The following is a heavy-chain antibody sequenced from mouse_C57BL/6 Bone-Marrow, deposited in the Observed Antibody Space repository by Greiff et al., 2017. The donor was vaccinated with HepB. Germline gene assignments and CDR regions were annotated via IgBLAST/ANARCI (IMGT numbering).Heavy chain of an antibody. J-gene: IGHJ1*03. V-gene: IGHV5-15*01. Sequence: EVKLVESGGGLVQPGGSLKLSCAASGFTFSDYGMAWVRQAPRKGPEWVAFISNLAYSIYYADTVTGRFTISRENAKNTLYLEMSSLRSEDTAMYYCARGDYYGSSYPRYFDVWGTGTTVTVSS. CDR1: GFTFSDYG. CDR2: ISNLAYSI. CDR3: ARGDYYGSSYPRYFDV. D-gene: IGHD1-1*01.